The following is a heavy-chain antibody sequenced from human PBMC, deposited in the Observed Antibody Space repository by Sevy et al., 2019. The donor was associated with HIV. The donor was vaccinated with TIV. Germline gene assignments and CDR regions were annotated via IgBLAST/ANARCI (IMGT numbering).Heavy chain of an antibody. J-gene: IGHJ6*02. CDR2: INSDGSST. D-gene: IGHD2-8*01. V-gene: IGHV3-74*01. CDR1: GFTFNSYW. Sequence: GGSLRLSCAASGFTFNSYWMHWVRQAPGKGLVWVSRINSDGSSTSYADSVKGRFTISRDNAKNTLYLQMDTLSAEDTATYFCARRGGMQYFGCYCMDVWGQGTTVTVSS. CDR3: ARRGGMQYFGCYCMDV.